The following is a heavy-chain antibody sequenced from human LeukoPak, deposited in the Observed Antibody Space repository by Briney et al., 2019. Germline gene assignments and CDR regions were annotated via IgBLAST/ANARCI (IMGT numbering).Heavy chain of an antibody. Sequence: SETLSLTCTVPGGSISSSSYYWGWIRQPPGKGLEWIGSIYYSGSTFYNPSLKSRVTISVDTSKNQFSLRLSSVTAADTAVYYCARHQEGGRYWASNPHFDYWGQGTLVTVSS. CDR3: ARHQEGGRYWASNPHFDY. CDR2: IYYSGST. CDR1: GGSISSSSYY. J-gene: IGHJ4*02. V-gene: IGHV4-39*01. D-gene: IGHD2-8*02.